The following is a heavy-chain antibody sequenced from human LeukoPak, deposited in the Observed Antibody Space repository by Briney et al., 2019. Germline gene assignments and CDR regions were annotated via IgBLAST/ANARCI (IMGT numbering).Heavy chain of an antibody. D-gene: IGHD1-1*01. CDR1: GYTFTSYY. J-gene: IGHJ6*02. CDR2: INPSGGST. CDR3: ARDLVQTTLSYYYYYGMDV. V-gene: IGHV1-46*01. Sequence: ASVKVSCKASGYTFTSYYMHWVRQAPGRGLEWMGIINPSGGSTSYAQKFQGRVTMTRDTSTSTVYMELSSLRSEDTAVYYCARDLVQTTLSYYYYYGMDVWGQGTTVTVSS.